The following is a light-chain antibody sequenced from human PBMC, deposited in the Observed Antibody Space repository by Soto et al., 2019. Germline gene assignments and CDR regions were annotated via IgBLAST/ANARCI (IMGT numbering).Light chain of an antibody. V-gene: IGLV2-14*01. J-gene: IGLJ2*01. CDR1: SSDVGGYNY. Sequence: QSALTQPASVSGSPGQSITISCTGTSSDVGGYNYVSWYQQHPDKAPKLIIYDVNNRPSGVSNRFSGSKSGNTASLTISGLQAEDEADYYCSSYTSSSTLVVFGGGTQLTVL. CDR2: DVN. CDR3: SSYTSSSTLVV.